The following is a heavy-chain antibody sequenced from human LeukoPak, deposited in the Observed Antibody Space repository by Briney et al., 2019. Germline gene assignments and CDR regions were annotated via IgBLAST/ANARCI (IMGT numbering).Heavy chain of an antibody. CDR2: ISAYNGNT. CDR3: ARGGYTYYYDSSGYLNWFDP. V-gene: IGHV1-18*04. D-gene: IGHD3-22*01. CDR1: GYTFTGYY. Sequence: ASVKVSCKASGYTFTGYYMHWVRQAPGQGLEWMGWISAYNGNTNYAQKLQGRVTTTTDTSTSTAYMELRSLRSDDTAVYYCARGGYTYYYDSSGYLNWFDPWGQGTLVTVSS. J-gene: IGHJ5*02.